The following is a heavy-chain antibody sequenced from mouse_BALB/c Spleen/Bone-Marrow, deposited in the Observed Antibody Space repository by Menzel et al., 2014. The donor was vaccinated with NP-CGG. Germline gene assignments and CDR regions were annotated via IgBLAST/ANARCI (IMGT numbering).Heavy chain of an antibody. V-gene: IGHV4-1*02. CDR3: ARLGYYGGFAY. Sequence: EVQLMESGGGLVQPGGSLKLSCAASGFDFSRYWMSWVRQAPGQGLEWIGEINPDSSTINYTQSLKDKFIISRDNAKKTLYLQMSKVRSEDTALYYCARLGYYGGFAYWGQGTLVTVSS. CDR1: GFDFSRYW. D-gene: IGHD2-3*01. CDR2: INPDSSTI. J-gene: IGHJ3*01.